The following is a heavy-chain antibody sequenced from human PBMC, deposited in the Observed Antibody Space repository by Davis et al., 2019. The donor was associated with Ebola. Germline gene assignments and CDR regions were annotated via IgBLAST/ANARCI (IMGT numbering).Heavy chain of an antibody. CDR2: ISAYNGNT. Sequence: AASVKVSCKASGYTFTSYGISWVRQAPGQGLEWMGWISAYNGNTNYAQRFQDRVTMTTDTSTNTAYMEVRGLRSDDTAVYYCARDGSVADIELDYWGQGTLVTVSS. J-gene: IGHJ4*02. CDR1: GYTFTSYG. CDR3: ARDGSVADIELDY. D-gene: IGHD6-19*01. V-gene: IGHV1-18*04.